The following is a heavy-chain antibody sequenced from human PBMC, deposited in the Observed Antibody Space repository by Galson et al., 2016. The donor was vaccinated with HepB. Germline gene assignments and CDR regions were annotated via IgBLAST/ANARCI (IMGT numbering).Heavy chain of an antibody. CDR1: GFTFSHYT. D-gene: IGHD6-6*01. Sequence: SLRLSCAASGFTFSHYTMHWVRQAPGKGLEWMALISYDGTTKLFADSVKGRVTVSRDNPKNTLYLEMNSVRPEDTAAFYCARDDSSSSYYYYGLDVWGQGTTVTVSS. V-gene: IGHV3-30-3*01. CDR3: ARDDSSSSYYYYGLDV. J-gene: IGHJ6*02. CDR2: ISYDGTTK.